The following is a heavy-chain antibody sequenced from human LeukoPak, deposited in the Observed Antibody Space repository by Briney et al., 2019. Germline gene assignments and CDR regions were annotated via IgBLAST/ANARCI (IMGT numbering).Heavy chain of an antibody. J-gene: IGHJ4*02. Sequence: SGGSLRLSCAASGFTFSSYAMSWVRQAPGKGLEWVSAISGSGGSTYYADSVKGRFTISRDNSKNTLYLQMNSLRAEDTAVYYCAKGAYSYGNHIRFDYWGQGTLVTVSS. CDR3: AKGAYSYGNHIRFDY. CDR2: ISGSGGST. D-gene: IGHD5-18*01. V-gene: IGHV3-23*01. CDR1: GFTFSSYA.